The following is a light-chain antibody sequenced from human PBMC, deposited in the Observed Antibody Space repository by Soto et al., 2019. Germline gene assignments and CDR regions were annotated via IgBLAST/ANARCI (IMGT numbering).Light chain of an antibody. CDR1: QSVSSY. Sequence: EIVLTQSPATLSLSPGERATLSCRASQSVSSYLAWYQQKPGQAPRLLIYDASNRATGIPARFSGSGSGTDFTLTISSLEPEDFAVXXXXXXXXXPLTFGGGTKGDIK. V-gene: IGKV3-11*01. CDR3: XXXXXXPLT. J-gene: IGKJ4*01. CDR2: DAS.